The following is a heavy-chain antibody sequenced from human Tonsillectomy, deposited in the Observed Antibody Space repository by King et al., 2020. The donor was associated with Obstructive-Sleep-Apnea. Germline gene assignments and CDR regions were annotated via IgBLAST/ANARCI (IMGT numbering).Heavy chain of an antibody. CDR1: GFTFSDKY. Sequence: VQLVESGGGLVQPGGSLRLSCVASGFTFSDKYFTWVRQAPGKGLEWISIIYSGGITYYADSVKGRFTVSRHNSRNTVYLQMNSLRVADTAVYYCARGLPHEEVTAIPGAFDIWGQGTVVTVSS. D-gene: IGHD2-21*02. J-gene: IGHJ3*02. CDR3: ARGLPHEEVTAIPGAFDI. V-gene: IGHV3-53*04. CDR2: IYSGGIT.